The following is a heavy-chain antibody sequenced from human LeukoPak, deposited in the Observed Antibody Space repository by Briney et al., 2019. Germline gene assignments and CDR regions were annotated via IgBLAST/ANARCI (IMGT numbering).Heavy chain of an antibody. CDR2: IYPGDSDT. J-gene: IGHJ5*02. CDR3: ARRGGGDILTGYYANWFDP. Sequence: GESLKISCKGSGYNFTSYWIGWVRQMPGKGLEWMGIIYPGDSDTRYSPSFQGQVTISADKSISTAYLQWSSLKASDTAMYYCARRGGGDILTGYYANWFDPWGQGTLVTVSS. D-gene: IGHD3-9*01. V-gene: IGHV5-51*01. CDR1: GYNFTSYW.